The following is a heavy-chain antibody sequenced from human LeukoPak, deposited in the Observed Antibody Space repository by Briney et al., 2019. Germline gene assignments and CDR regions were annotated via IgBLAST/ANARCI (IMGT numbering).Heavy chain of an antibody. D-gene: IGHD6-6*01. Sequence: SETLSLTCSFSGYSISSGYYWGWIRPPPGRGLGWIGNIYHSGSTYYNPSLKSRVTISVDTSKNQFSLQLSSVTAADSAMYYCARDSTYSSTSHNWFDPWGQGTLVSVSS. CDR1: GYSISSGYY. CDR2: IYHSGST. CDR3: ARDSTYSSTSHNWFDP. V-gene: IGHV4-38-2*02. J-gene: IGHJ5*02.